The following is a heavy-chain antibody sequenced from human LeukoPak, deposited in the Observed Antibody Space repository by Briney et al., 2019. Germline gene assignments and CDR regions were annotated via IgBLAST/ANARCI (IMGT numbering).Heavy chain of an antibody. CDR2: IYYSGST. V-gene: IGHV4-39*07. CDR3: ARAAAYCGGDCYSGFDY. J-gene: IGHJ4*02. D-gene: IGHD2-21*02. Sequence: KPSETLSLTCTVSGDSISSTNYYWGWIRQPPGKGLEWIGSIYYSGSTNYNPSLKSRVTISVDTSKNQFSPKLSSVTAADTAVYYCARAAAYCGGDCYSGFDYWGQGTLVTVSS. CDR1: GDSISSTNYY.